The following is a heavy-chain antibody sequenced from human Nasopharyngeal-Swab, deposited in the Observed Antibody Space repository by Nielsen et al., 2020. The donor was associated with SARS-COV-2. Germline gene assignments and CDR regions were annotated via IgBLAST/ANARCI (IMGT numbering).Heavy chain of an antibody. CDR2: IYYSGST. J-gene: IGHJ3*02. CDR3: ARATTMVVVIGAFDI. D-gene: IGHD3-22*01. V-gene: IGHV4-31*02. Sequence: WIRQPPGKGLEWIGYIYYSGSTYYNPSLKSRVTISVDTSKNQFSLKLSSVTAADTAVYYCARATTMVVVIGAFDIWGQGTMVTVSS.